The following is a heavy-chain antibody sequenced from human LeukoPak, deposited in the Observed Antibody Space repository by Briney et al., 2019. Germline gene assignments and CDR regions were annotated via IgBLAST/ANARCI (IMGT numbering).Heavy chain of an antibody. CDR2: IYYSGST. Sequence: SQTLSLTCTVSGGSISSGGYYWSWTRQHPGKGLEWIGYIYYSGSTYYNPSLKSRVTISVDTSKNQFSLKLSSVTAADTAVYYCARAGQQLVHDYWGQGTPVTASS. J-gene: IGHJ4*02. D-gene: IGHD6-13*01. CDR1: GGSISSGGYY. V-gene: IGHV4-31*03. CDR3: ARAGQQLVHDY.